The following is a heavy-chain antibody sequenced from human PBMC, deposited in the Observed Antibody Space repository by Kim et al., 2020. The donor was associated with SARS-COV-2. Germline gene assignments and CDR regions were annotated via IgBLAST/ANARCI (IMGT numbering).Heavy chain of an antibody. V-gene: IGHV3-30*18. CDR3: AKDTFILEYYYYYMDV. Sequence: GGSLRLSCAASGFTFSSYGMHWVRQAPGKGLEWVAVISYDGSNKYYADSVKGRFTISRDNSKNTLYLQMNSLRAEDTAVYYCAKDTFILEYYYYYMDVWGKGTTVTVSS. D-gene: IGHD1-26*01. CDR2: ISYDGSNK. CDR1: GFTFSSYG. J-gene: IGHJ6*03.